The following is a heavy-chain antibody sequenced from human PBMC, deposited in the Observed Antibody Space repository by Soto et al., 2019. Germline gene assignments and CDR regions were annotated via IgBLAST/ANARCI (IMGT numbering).Heavy chain of an antibody. V-gene: IGHV1-18*01. J-gene: IGHJ6*03. D-gene: IGHD2-15*01. CDR2: ISAYNGNT. CDR1: GYSFTSYG. CDR3: ARGGYCSGGSCYHTYYYYYYMDV. Sequence: ASVKVSCKASGYSFTSYGISWVRQAPGQGLEWMGWISAYNGNTNYAQKLQGRVTMTTDTSTSTAYMELRSLRSDDTAVYYCARGGYCSGGSCYHTYYYYYYMDVWGKGTTVTVSS.